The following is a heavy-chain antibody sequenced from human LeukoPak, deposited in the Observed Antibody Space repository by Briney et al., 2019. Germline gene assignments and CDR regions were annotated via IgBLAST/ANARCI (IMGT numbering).Heavy chain of an antibody. CDR1: GFTFSSYS. D-gene: IGHD5-18*01. J-gene: IGHJ6*03. CDR2: ISSSSSTI. V-gene: IGHV3-48*01. CDR3: ARVGVDTAMVYYYYMDV. Sequence: QPGGSLRLSCAASGFTFSSYSMNWVPRAPGKGLEWVSYISSSSSTIYYADSVQGRFTISRDNSKNTVYLQMNRLRADDAAVYYCARVGVDTAMVYYYYMDVWGKGTTVTVSS.